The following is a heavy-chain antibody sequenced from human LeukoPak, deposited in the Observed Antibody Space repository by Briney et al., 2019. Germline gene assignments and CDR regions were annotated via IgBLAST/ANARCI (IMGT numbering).Heavy chain of an antibody. CDR2: INPNSGGT. D-gene: IGHD2-21*01. J-gene: IGHJ3*02. Sequence: ASVKVSCKASGYTFTGYYMHWVRQAPGQGLEWMGWINPNSGGTNYAQKFQGRVTMTRDTSISTAYMELSRLRSDDTAVYYCARGHIVVVIATQGTDAFDIWGQGTMVTVSS. CDR1: GYTFTGYY. CDR3: ARGHIVVVIATQGTDAFDI. V-gene: IGHV1-2*02.